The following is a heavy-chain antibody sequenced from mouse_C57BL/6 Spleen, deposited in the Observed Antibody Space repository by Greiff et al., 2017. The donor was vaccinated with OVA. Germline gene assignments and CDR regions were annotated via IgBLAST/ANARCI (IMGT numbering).Heavy chain of an antibody. Sequence: QVQLQQSGPELVKPGASVKISCKASGYAFSSSWMNWVKQRPGKGLEWIGRIYPGDGDTNYNGKVKGKATLTADKSSSTAYMQLSSLTSEDSAVYFCARGDGNPFDYWGQGTTLTVSS. CDR3: ARGDGNPFDY. CDR1: GYAFSSSW. J-gene: IGHJ2*01. D-gene: IGHD2-1*01. CDR2: IYPGDGDT. V-gene: IGHV1-82*01.